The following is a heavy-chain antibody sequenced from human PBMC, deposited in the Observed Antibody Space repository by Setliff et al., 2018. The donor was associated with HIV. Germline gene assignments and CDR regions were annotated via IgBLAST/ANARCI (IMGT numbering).Heavy chain of an antibody. J-gene: IGHJ4*02. CDR3: ARDNTVWSCDH. CDR2: INVGNGDT. V-gene: IGHV1-3*01. Sequence: ASVKVSCKTSGYTFTTYSMHWVRQAPGHSLEWMGWINVGNGDTKYSQELQGRISITRDTSANTAYMELSSLRSDDTAVYHCARDNTVWSCDHWGQGTLVTVSS. CDR1: GYTFTTYS. D-gene: IGHD2-8*02.